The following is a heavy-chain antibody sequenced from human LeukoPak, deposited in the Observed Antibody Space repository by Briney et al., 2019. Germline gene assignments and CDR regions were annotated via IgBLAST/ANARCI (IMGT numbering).Heavy chain of an antibody. CDR3: ARDSSTRKNWFDP. D-gene: IGHD6-13*01. CDR2: INHSGST. Sequence: SETLSLTCAVYGGSFSGYYWSWIRQPPGKGLGWIGEINHSGSTNYNPSLKSRVTISVDTSKNQFSLKLSSVTAADTAVYYCARDSSTRKNWFDPWGQGTLVTVSS. V-gene: IGHV4-34*01. J-gene: IGHJ5*02. CDR1: GGSFSGYY.